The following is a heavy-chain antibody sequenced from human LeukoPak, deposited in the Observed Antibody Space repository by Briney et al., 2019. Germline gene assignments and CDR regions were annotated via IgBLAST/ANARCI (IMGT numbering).Heavy chain of an antibody. Sequence: ASVKVSCKASGYTFTSYYMHWVRQAPGQGLEWMGIISPSTGGTTYAQKFQGSVTMTRDTSTSTVYMELSSLRSEDTALYYCARGYSSNWRDFFDSWGQGTLVTVSS. J-gene: IGHJ4*02. V-gene: IGHV1-46*01. CDR2: ISPSTGGT. CDR3: ARGYSSNWRDFFDS. D-gene: IGHD6-13*01. CDR1: GYTFTSYY.